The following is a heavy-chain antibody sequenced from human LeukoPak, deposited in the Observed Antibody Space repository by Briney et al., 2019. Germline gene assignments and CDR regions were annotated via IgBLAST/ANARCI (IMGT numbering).Heavy chain of an antibody. Sequence: SVKVSCKASGGTFSSYAISWVRQAPGQGLEWMGGIIPIFGTANYAQRFQGRVTITTDESTSTAYMELSSLRSEDTAVYYCARDCINCGGDPLPFDYWGQGTLVTVSS. CDR3: ARDCINCGGDPLPFDY. CDR1: GGTFSSYA. CDR2: IIPIFGTA. D-gene: IGHD2-21*02. J-gene: IGHJ4*02. V-gene: IGHV1-69*05.